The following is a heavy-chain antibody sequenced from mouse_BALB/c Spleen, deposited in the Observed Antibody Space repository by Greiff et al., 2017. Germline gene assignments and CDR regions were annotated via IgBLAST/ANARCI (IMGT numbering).Heavy chain of an antibody. J-gene: IGHJ3*01. Sequence: DVMLVESGGGLVKPGGSLKLSCAASGFTFSSYAMSWVRQSPEKRLEWVAEISSGGSYTYYPDTVTGRFTISRDNAKNTLYLEMSSLRSEDTAMYYCARYYGSSYDWFAYWGQGTLVTVSA. V-gene: IGHV5-9-4*01. CDR2: ISSGGSYT. D-gene: IGHD1-1*01. CDR1: GFTFSSYA. CDR3: ARYYGSSYDWFAY.